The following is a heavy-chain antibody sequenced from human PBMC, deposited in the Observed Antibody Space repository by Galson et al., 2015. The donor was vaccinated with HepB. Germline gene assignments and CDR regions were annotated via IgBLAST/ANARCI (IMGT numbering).Heavy chain of an antibody. CDR1: GFSFTDYY. D-gene: IGHD4-17*01. Sequence: SVKVSCKASGFSFTDYYMHWVRQAPGQELEWMGRINPDSGVTNYAQKFQGRVTMTRDTSISTAYMELSRLRFDDTAVYFCASLRYGDGDDWGQGTLVTVSS. V-gene: IGHV1-2*06. CDR3: ASLRYGDGDD. J-gene: IGHJ4*02. CDR2: INPDSGVT.